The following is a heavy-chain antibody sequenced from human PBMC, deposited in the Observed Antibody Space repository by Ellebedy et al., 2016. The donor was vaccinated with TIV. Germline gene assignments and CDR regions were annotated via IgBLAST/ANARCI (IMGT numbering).Heavy chain of an antibody. V-gene: IGHV4-39*01. CDR3: ASPYGYESTFDY. D-gene: IGHD5/OR15-5a*01. Sequence: MPSETLSLTCTVSGGSISSSSYYWSWIRQPPGKGLEWIGSIYYSGSTYYNPSLKSRVTISVDTSKNQFSLKLSSVTAADTAVYYCASPYGYESTFDYWGQGTLVTVSS. CDR2: IYYSGST. J-gene: IGHJ4*02. CDR1: GGSISSSSYY.